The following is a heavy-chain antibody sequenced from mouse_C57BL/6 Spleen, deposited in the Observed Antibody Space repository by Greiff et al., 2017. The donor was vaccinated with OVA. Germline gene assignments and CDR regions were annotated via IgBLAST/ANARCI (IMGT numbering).Heavy chain of an antibody. J-gene: IGHJ1*03. CDR1: GYTFTDYN. V-gene: IGHV1-18*01. CDR2: INPNNGGT. CDR3: AREGGSSYEYFDV. D-gene: IGHD1-1*01. Sequence: VQLQQSGPELVKPGASVKIPCKASGYTFTDYNMDWVKQSHGKSLEWIGDINPNNGGTIYNQKFKGKATLTVDKSSSTAYMELRSLTSEDTAFYYCAREGGSSYEYFDVWGTGTTVTVSS.